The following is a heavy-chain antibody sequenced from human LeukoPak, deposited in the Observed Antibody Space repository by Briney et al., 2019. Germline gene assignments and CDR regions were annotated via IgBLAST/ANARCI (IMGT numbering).Heavy chain of an antibody. V-gene: IGHV4-59*01. D-gene: IGHD5-12*01. CDR2: IYYSGST. CDR3: ARDKRGGGYGDFDY. CDR1: GGSISSYY. Sequence: SETLSLTCTVSGGSISSYYWSWIRQPPGKRLEWIGYIYYSGSTNYNPSLKSRVTMSVDTSKNQFSLRLSSVTAADTAVYYCARDKRGGGYGDFDYWGQGTLVTVSS. J-gene: IGHJ4*02.